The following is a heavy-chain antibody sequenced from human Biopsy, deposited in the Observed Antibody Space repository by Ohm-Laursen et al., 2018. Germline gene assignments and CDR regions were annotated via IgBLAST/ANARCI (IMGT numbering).Heavy chain of an antibody. V-gene: IGHV4-34*01. CDR3: ARVPLPGIGAAYQGRFLYGMDV. CDR2: ITQSGST. CDR1: GGSFNGYF. Sequence: SETLSLTCAVYGGSFNGYFWSWIRQPPGKGLEWIGDITQSGSTNYSPSLKSRATISVDTAKKQFSLSLRSVTAADTAVYYCARVPLPGIGAAYQGRFLYGMDVWGQGTTVSVS. J-gene: IGHJ6*02. D-gene: IGHD6-13*01.